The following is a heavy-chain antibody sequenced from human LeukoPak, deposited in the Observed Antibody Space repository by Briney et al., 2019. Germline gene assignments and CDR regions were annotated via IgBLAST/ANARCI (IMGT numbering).Heavy chain of an antibody. V-gene: IGHV3-21*01. Sequence: NPGGSLRLSCAASGFTFSSYSMNWVRQAPGKGLEWVSSISSSSSYIYYADSVKGRFTISRDNAKNSLYLQMNSLRAEDTAVYYCARDGRDGYNYLRLDYWGQGTLVTVSS. J-gene: IGHJ4*02. CDR2: ISSSSSYI. D-gene: IGHD5-24*01. CDR1: GFTFSSYS. CDR3: ARDGRDGYNYLRLDY.